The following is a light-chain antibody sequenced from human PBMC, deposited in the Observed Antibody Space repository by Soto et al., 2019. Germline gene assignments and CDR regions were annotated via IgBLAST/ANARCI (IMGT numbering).Light chain of an antibody. CDR2: SAS. Sequence: TQATQPPSSLSASVVDRVTITCRASKSIIRNLNLYQQKPGKAPSLLINSASSLQSGVPSRFSGSGSGTDFTLTISNVQPEDFATYYCQQTYSTPQPFGQGTRLEIK. J-gene: IGKJ5*01. V-gene: IGKV1-39*01. CDR1: KSIIRN. CDR3: QQTYSTPQP.